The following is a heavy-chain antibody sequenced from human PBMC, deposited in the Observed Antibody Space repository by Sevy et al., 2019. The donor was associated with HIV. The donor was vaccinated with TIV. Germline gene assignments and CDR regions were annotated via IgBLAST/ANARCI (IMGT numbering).Heavy chain of an antibody. J-gene: IGHJ4*02. D-gene: IGHD1-26*01. V-gene: IGHV3-21*06. CDR1: GFTFITYN. CDR2: VSGRSNYI. CDR3: ARGLPDGSYDYFVY. Sequence: GGSLRLSCAASGFTFITYNMNWVRQAPGKGLEWVSSVSGRSNYIYYAESLKGRFIISRDNAKNTLYLQINSLRADDTAVYYCARGLPDGSYDYFVYWGQGTLVTVSS.